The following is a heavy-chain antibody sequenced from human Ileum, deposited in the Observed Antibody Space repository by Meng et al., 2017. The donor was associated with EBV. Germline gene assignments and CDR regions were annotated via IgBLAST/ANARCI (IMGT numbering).Heavy chain of an antibody. CDR3: ASNGAFSLDH. Sequence: VQRQESGPGLVGPSGTLSLTCSVSGDSISNEHWWSGVRQSPGKGLEWIGEIHHTRGPNYNPSLKSRVIISVDKSNNHFSVRLSAVTAADTAVYYCASNGAFSLDHWGQGTLVTVSS. CDR1: GDSISNEHW. J-gene: IGHJ4*02. V-gene: IGHV4-4*02. D-gene: IGHD2-8*01. CDR2: IHHTRGP.